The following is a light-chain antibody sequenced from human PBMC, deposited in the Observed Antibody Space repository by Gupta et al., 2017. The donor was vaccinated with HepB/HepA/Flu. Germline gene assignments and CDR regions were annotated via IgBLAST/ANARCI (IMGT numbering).Light chain of an antibody. V-gene: IGKV3-20*01. CDR3: QQSGSSAFT. J-gene: IGKJ3*01. CDR2: GAS. CDR1: QSISSNY. Sequence: DIVLTQSPGTLSLSPGERATLPCRASQSISSNYLTWYQQKPGQAPRLLIYGASSRATGIPDRFSGSGSGTDFTLTISRLEPEDFAVYFCQQSGSSAFTFGHGTKVDVK.